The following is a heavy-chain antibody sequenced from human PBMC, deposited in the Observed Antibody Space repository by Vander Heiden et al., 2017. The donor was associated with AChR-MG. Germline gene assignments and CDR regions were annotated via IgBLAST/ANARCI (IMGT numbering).Heavy chain of an antibody. V-gene: IGHV4-30-4*01. J-gene: IGHJ4*02. CDR1: GGSISSGDYY. CDR3: ARFDMSGYDYDFDY. D-gene: IGHD5-12*01. Sequence: QVQLQESGPGLVKPSQTLSLTCTVSGGSISSGDYYWSWIRQPPGKGLEWIGYIYYSGSTYYNPSLKSRVTISVDTSKNQFSLKLSSVTAADTAVYYCARFDMSGYDYDFDYWAREPWSPSPQ. CDR2: IYYSGST.